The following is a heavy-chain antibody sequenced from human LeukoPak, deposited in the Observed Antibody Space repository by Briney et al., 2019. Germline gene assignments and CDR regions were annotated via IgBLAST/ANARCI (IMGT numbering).Heavy chain of an antibody. V-gene: IGHV1-8*01. CDR3: ARSRLWSPRDAFDI. D-gene: IGHD3-16*01. J-gene: IGHJ3*02. CDR1: GYTFISYD. CDR2: MNPNSGNT. Sequence: ASVKVSCKASGYTFISYDTNWVRQVTGQGLEWMGWMNPNSGNTGYAQKFQGRVTMTRDMSTSTVYMELSSLRSEDTAVYYCARSRLWSPRDAFDIWAQGTMVTVSS.